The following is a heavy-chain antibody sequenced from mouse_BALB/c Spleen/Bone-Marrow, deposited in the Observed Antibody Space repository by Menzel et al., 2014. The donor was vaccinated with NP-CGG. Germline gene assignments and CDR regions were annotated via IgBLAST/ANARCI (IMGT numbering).Heavy chain of an antibody. CDR1: GYSIXSDYA. V-gene: IGHV3-2*02. CDR3: ARSADWYFDV. CDR2: ISYSGST. Sequence: EVQLQQSGPGLVKPSQSLSLTCTVTGYSIXSDYAWHWIRQFPGNKLEWMGYISYSGSTSYYPSLKSRISITRDTSKNQFFLQLNSVTTEDTATYYCARSADWYFDVWGAGTTVTVSS. J-gene: IGHJ1*01.